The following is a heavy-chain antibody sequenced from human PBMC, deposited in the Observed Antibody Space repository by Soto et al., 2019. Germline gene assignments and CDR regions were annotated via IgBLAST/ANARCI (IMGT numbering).Heavy chain of an antibody. CDR1: GYTFTTYF. D-gene: IGHD6-19*01. V-gene: IGHV1-46*01. Sequence: QVQLVQSGAEMKKPGASVKVSCKASGYTFTTYFIHWVRQAPGQGREWMGIVRPSGGNTAYAQRFQGRLTMTRDTSTSTVYMELSSLRSDDTAVYYCARDGSAWDFDYWGQGTLVTVSS. CDR3: ARDGSAWDFDY. J-gene: IGHJ4*02. CDR2: VRPSGGNT.